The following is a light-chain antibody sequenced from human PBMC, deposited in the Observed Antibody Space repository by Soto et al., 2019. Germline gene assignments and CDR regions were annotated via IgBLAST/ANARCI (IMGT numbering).Light chain of an antibody. V-gene: IGKV3-11*01. CDR1: QSVSTY. CDR3: QQGSSWIT. CDR2: DAS. Sequence: EVVLTKSPAPLALSPGERATLSCRASQSVSTYFGWYQQKPGQAHRLLIYDASNRATGIPARFSGSGSGTDFTLTISGLEAEDFSVYYCQQGSSWITFGQGTRLEIK. J-gene: IGKJ5*01.